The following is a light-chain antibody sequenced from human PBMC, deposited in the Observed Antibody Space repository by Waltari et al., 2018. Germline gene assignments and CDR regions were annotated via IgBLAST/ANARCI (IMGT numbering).Light chain of an antibody. Sequence: DIQMTQSPSSLSASVGDRVTMTCRASQSITNYLSWYQHKLGEAPNLLVYDASTLVSGVPPRFNGSGSGTEFTLTISSLQPEDLATYYCLQTYSTLMFSFGPGTKVDL. CDR3: LQTYSTLMFS. CDR1: QSITNY. J-gene: IGKJ3*01. CDR2: DAS. V-gene: IGKV1-39*01.